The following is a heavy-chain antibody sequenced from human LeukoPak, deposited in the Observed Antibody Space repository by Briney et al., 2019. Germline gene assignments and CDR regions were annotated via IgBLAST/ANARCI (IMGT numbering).Heavy chain of an antibody. Sequence: ASVKVSCMASGFKFTSYYMRWVRQAPGQGLEWMGVINPNGGSTTYAQRFQGRVTMTRDTSTTTAYMEVSSLRSEDTAVYFFAKVPEANWRNFYYGGQGTPVTVSS. CDR3: AKVPEANWRNFYY. D-gene: IGHD1-20*01. CDR2: INPNGGST. CDR1: GFKFTSYY. V-gene: IGHV1-46*01. J-gene: IGHJ4*01.